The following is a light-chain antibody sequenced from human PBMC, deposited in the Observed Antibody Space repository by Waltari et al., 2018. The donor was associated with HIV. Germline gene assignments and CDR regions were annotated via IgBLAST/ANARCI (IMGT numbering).Light chain of an antibody. CDR3: HAWDSSTVV. J-gene: IGLJ2*01. V-gene: IGLV3-1*01. CDR2: QDT. CDR1: ELRDKF. Sequence: SYELTQPPSVSVSPGQTASISCSGDELRDKFVCWYQQKPGQSPVLVIYQDTKRPSGIPWRFSGSNSGNTATLTISGTQAMDEADYYCHAWDSSTVVFGGGTKLTVL.